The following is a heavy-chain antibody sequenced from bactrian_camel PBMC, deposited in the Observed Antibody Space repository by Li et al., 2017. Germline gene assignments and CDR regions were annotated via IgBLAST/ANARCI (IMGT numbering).Heavy chain of an antibody. Sequence: VQLVESGGGLVQPGESLRLSCAASGFTFSKYGMTWVRQAPGKGVEWLCTIRDDGTGQSCASYAKERFTISRDNAKNTLYLQLNSLETEDTAMYYCARKRIRVVGAAGRILRMDYWGKGTQVTVS. D-gene: IGHD2*01. CDR1: GFTFSKYG. J-gene: IGHJ7*01. V-gene: IGHV3S42*01. CDR2: IRDDGTGQ.